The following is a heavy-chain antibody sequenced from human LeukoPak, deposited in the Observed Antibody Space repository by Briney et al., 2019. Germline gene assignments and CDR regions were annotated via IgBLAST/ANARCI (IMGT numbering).Heavy chain of an antibody. CDR3: AKQMAVDYFDY. J-gene: IGHJ4*02. Sequence: GGSLRLSCAASGFTFSSYGVYWVRQAPGKGLEWVAVISYDGSNKNYTDSVKGRFSISRDNSKNTVDLQMNSLRAEDTAVYYCAKQMAVDYFDYWGQGTLVPVSS. D-gene: IGHD5-24*01. V-gene: IGHV3-30*18. CDR1: GFTFSSYG. CDR2: ISYDGSNK.